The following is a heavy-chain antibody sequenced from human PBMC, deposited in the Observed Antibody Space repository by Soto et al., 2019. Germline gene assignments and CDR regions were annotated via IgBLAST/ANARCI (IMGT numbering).Heavy chain of an antibody. J-gene: IGHJ6*02. CDR3: ARVGAYDPGNYYYYGMDV. CDR2: ISAYNGNT. D-gene: IGHD5-12*01. CDR1: GYTFTSYG. Sequence: QVQLVQSGAEVKKPGASVKVSCKASGYTFTSYGISWVRQAPGQGLEWMGWISAYNGNTNYAQKLQGRVTMTTDTPTSTAYMGLRSLRSDDTAVYYCARVGAYDPGNYYYYGMDVWGQGTTVTVSS. V-gene: IGHV1-18*01.